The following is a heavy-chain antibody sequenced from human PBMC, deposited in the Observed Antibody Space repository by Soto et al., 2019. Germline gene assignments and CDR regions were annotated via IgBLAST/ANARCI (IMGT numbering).Heavy chain of an antibody. CDR1: GFTFSSYG. J-gene: IGHJ4*02. CDR3: AKGGGSSWYGN. V-gene: IGHV3-30*18. Sequence: QVQLVESGGGVVQPGRSLRLSCAASGFTFSSYGMHWVRQAPGKGLEWVAVISYDGSNKYYADSVKGRFTISRDNSKNTLYLQRNSLRAEDTAVYYGAKGGGSSWYGNWGQGTLVTVSS. CDR2: ISYDGSNK. D-gene: IGHD6-13*01.